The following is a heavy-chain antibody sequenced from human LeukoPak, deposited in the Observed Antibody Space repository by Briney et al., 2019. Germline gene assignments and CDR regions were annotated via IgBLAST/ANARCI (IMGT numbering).Heavy chain of an antibody. CDR3: ATETLAGPWYFDL. CDR1: GYTLTELS. J-gene: IGHJ2*01. CDR2: FDPEDGET. Sequence: EASVKVSCKVSGYTLTELSMYWVRQAPGQGLEWMGGFDPEDGETIYAQKFQGRVTMTEDTSTDTAYMELSSLRSEDTAVYYCATETLAGPWYFDLWGRGTLVTVSS. V-gene: IGHV1-24*01. D-gene: IGHD6-13*01.